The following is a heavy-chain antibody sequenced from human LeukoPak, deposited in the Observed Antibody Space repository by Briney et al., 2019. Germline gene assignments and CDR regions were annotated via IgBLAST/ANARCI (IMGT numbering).Heavy chain of an antibody. D-gene: IGHD1-26*01. CDR3: ARDFSGQWELPWFDP. CDR2: INPNSGGT. Sequence: GASVKVSYKASGYTFTGYYMHWARQAPGQGLEWMGWINPNSGGTNYAQKFQGRVTMTRDTSISTAYMELSRLRSDDTAVYYCARDFSGQWELPWFDPWGQGTLVTVSS. J-gene: IGHJ5*02. CDR1: GYTFTGYY. V-gene: IGHV1-2*02.